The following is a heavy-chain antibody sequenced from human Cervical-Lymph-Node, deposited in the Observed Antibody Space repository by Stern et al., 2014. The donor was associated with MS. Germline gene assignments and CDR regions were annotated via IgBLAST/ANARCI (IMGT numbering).Heavy chain of an antibody. CDR1: GASITSVGYY. J-gene: IGHJ4*02. Sequence: QLQLQESGPGLVKPSQTLSLTCTVSGASITSVGYYWSWIRQHPGKGLEWIAYITYIGTTYETQSLKSRVSITADTSKNLFSQNLTSVTAADAALYYWARSDRLWGSFDYWGQGTLVAVSS. V-gene: IGHV4-31*03. CDR3: ARSDRLWGSFDY. CDR2: ITYIGTT. D-gene: IGHD3-16*01.